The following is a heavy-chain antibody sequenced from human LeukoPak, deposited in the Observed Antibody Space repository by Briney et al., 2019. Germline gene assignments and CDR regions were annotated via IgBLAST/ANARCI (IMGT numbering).Heavy chain of an antibody. CDR2: ISSNGGST. CDR3: ARAGYSGSYDY. J-gene: IGHJ4*02. Sequence: VGSLRLSCAASGFTFSSYGMSWVRQAPGKGLEWVSAISSNGGSTYYANSVKGRFTISRDNSKNTLYLQMGSLRAEDMAVYYCARAGYSGSYDYWGQGTLVTVSS. CDR1: GFTFSSYG. D-gene: IGHD1-26*01. V-gene: IGHV3-64*01.